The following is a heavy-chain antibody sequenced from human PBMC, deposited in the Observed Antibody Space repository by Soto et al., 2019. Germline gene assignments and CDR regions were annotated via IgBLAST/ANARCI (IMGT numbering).Heavy chain of an antibody. CDR3: ARVYYDSSGYTAFDI. CDR2: TYYRSKWYN. Sequence: SETLSLTCTVSGASVTGFYWNWIRQSPSRGLEWLGRTYYRSKWYNDYAVSVKSRITINPDTSKNQFSLQLNSVTPEDTAVYYCARVYYDSSGYTAFDIWGQGTMVTVSS. J-gene: IGHJ3*02. V-gene: IGHV6-1*01. CDR1: GASVTGFY. D-gene: IGHD3-22*01.